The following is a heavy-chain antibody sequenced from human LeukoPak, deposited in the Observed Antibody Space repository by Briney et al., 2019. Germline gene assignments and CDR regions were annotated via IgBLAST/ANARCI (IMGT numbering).Heavy chain of an antibody. CDR2: ISAYNGNT. D-gene: IGHD2-15*01. CDR3: ARENCSGGTCRKADY. Sequence: ASVNVSCKASGYTFTRYGISWVRQAPRQGLEWMGWISAYNGNTKYAQNLQGRVTMTTDTSTSTAYMELRGLRSDDTAVYYCARENCSGGTCRKADYWGQGTLVTVSS. CDR1: GYTFTRYG. V-gene: IGHV1-18*01. J-gene: IGHJ4*02.